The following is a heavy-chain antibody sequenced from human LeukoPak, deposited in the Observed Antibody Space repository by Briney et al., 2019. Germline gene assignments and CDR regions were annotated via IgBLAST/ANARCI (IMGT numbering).Heavy chain of an antibody. CDR2: IYYSGST. J-gene: IGHJ3*02. Sequence: PSETLSLTCTVSGGSISSSSYYWGWIRQPPGKGLEWIGSIYYSGSTYYNPSLKSRVTISVDTSKNQFSLKLSSVTAADTAVYYCAGSTSFKGAFDIWGLGTMVTVSS. CDR3: AGSTSFKGAFDI. CDR1: GGSISSSSYY. D-gene: IGHD2-2*01. V-gene: IGHV4-39*07.